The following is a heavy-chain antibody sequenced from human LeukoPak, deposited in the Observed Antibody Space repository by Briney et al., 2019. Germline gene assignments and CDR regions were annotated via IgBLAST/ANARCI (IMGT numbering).Heavy chain of an antibody. CDR2: IRGSGDT. Sequence: RGSLRLSCAASGFPFSNNVMSWVRQAPGRGLDWLSAIRGSGDTYYADSVKGRFTISRDNSKNMLYLQMNSLRAEDTAVYYCAKTFPYGTTWYGFCDYCGQGALVTVSS. CDR1: GFPFSNNV. J-gene: IGHJ4*02. CDR3: AKTFPYGTTWYGFCDY. V-gene: IGHV3-23*01. D-gene: IGHD3-3*01.